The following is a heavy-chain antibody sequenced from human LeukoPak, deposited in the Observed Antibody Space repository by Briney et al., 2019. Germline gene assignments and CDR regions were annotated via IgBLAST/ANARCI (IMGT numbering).Heavy chain of an antibody. CDR2: IYYSGNT. CDR3: ARHKGGYGSGSLNWFDP. V-gene: IGHV4-39*01. J-gene: IGHJ5*02. CDR1: GGSISGSTYY. D-gene: IGHD3-10*01. Sequence: SDTLSLTCSVSGGSISGSTYYWGWIRQPPGKGLEWIGIIYYSGNTYYNPSLKSRVTISVDTSKNQFSLKLSSVTAADTAVYYCARHKGGYGSGSLNWFDPWGQGTLVTVSS.